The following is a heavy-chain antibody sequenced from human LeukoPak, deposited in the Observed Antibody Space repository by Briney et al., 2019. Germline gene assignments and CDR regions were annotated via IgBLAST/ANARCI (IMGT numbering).Heavy chain of an antibody. Sequence: GGSLRLSCAASGFTFSSYGMHWVRQAPGKGLEWVAVISYDGSNKYYADSVKGRFTISRDNSKNTLYLQMNSLRAEDTAVYYCAKDVIEELLWFGGVDYWGQGTLVTVSS. CDR1: GFTFSSYG. CDR2: ISYDGSNK. CDR3: AKDVIEELLWFGGVDY. J-gene: IGHJ4*02. D-gene: IGHD3-10*01. V-gene: IGHV3-30*18.